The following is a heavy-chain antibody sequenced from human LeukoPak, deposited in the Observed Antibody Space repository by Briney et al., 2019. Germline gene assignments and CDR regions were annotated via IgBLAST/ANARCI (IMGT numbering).Heavy chain of an antibody. V-gene: IGHV3-23*01. D-gene: IGHD5-12*01. CDR1: GFTFSSYA. J-gene: IGHJ6*02. Sequence: GGSLRLSCAASGFTFSSYAMSWVRQAPGKGLEWVSAISAGGGSTYYADSVKGRFTISRDNSKNTLYLQMNSLGAEDTAVYYCAFGYDRAYYYGMDVWGQGTTVTVSS. CDR3: AFGYDRAYYYGMDV. CDR2: ISAGGGST.